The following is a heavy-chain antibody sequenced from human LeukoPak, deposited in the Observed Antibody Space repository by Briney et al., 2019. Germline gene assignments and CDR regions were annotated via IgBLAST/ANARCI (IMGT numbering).Heavy chain of an antibody. J-gene: IGHJ5*02. CDR1: GFTFSSYG. CDR3: AKDSMVRGYNWFDP. CDR2: ISSSSSYI. Sequence: GGSLRLSCAASGFTFSSYGMHWVRQAPGKGLEWVSSISSSSSYIYYADSVKGRFTISRDNAKNSLYLQMNSLRAEDTAVYYCAKDSMVRGYNWFDPWGQGTLVTVSS. D-gene: IGHD3-10*01. V-gene: IGHV3-21*01.